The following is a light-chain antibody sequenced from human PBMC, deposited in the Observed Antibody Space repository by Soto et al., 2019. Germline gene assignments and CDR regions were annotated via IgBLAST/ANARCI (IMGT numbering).Light chain of an antibody. CDR1: SSNIGNNY. J-gene: IGLJ2*01. Sequence: QSVLTQPPSVSAAPGQKVTISCSGSSSNIGNNYVSWYQQLPGTAPKLLIYENNKRPSGIPDRFSGSKSGTSATLGVTGLQAVDEADYYCGTWDSSLSGVVLGGGTKLTVL. CDR3: GTWDSSLSGVV. CDR2: ENN. V-gene: IGLV1-51*02.